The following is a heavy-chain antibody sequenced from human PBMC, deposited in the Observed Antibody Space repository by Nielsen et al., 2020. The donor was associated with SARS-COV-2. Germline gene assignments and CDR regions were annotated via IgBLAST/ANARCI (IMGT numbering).Heavy chain of an antibody. CDR1: GFIVSKNY. D-gene: IGHD3-3*01. CDR3: ARDGVGYYYYMDV. Sequence: GESLKISCAASGFIVSKNYMNWVRQAPGKGLEWVSVIFSDGSTYYADSVKGRFTIPRDTSRNTLFLQMNSLRDEDTGVYYCARDGVGYYYYMDVWGKGTTVTVSS. J-gene: IGHJ6*03. V-gene: IGHV3-66*01. CDR2: IFSDGST.